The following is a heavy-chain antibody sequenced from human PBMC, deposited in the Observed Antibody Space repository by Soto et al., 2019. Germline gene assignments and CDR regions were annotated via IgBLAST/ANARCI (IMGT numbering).Heavy chain of an antibody. D-gene: IGHD1-20*01. CDR1: GFTFSNYW. J-gene: IGHJ4*02. V-gene: IGHV3-74*01. Sequence: PGGSLRLSCVASGFTFSNYWMHWVRQAPGKGLVWVSRISPDGSNTNYADSVKGRFTISRDNAKNTVYLQMNSLRAEDTALYYCARDNWTSYWGQGTLVNVSS. CDR2: ISPDGSNT. CDR3: ARDNWTSY.